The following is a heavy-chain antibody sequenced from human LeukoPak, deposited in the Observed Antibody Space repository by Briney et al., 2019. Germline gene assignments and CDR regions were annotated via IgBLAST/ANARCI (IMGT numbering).Heavy chain of an antibody. CDR1: GYTFTRYG. Sequence: ASVKVSCMASGYTFTRYGVSWVRQAPGQGLEWMGWISAYNGNTNYAQNLQGRVTLTTDTSTTTASLELRSLRSDDMAVYYCARGAYCGGDCSSSDAFDIWGQGTMVTVSS. V-gene: IGHV1-18*03. J-gene: IGHJ3*02. CDR3: ARGAYCGGDCSSSDAFDI. CDR2: ISAYNGNT. D-gene: IGHD2-21*01.